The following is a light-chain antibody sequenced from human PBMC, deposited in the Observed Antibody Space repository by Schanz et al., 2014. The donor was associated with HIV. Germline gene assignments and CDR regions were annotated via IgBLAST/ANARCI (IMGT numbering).Light chain of an antibody. CDR1: SSNIGAGFD. V-gene: IGLV1-40*01. Sequence: SVLTQPPSLSGAPGQWVTVSCSGGSSNIGAGFDVHWYQQLPGTAPKLLIYGDNSRPSGVPDRFSGSESCTSASLAISGLQSEDEADYYCATWDDSLNGWVFRGGTKLTVL. J-gene: IGLJ3*02. CDR2: GDN. CDR3: ATWDDSLNGWV.